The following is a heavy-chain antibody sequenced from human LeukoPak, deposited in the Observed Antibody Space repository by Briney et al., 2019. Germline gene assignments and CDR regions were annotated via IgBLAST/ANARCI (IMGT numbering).Heavy chain of an antibody. D-gene: IGHD5-12*01. CDR2: IRYDGSNK. CDR1: GFTFSSYG. V-gene: IGHV3-30*02. Sequence: GGSLRLSCAASGFTFSSYGMHWVRQAPGKGLEWVAFIRYDGSNKYYADPVKGRFTISRDNSKNTLYLQMNSLRAEDTAVYYCAKDYSGWLNDAFDIWGQGTMVTVSS. CDR3: AKDYSGWLNDAFDI. J-gene: IGHJ3*02.